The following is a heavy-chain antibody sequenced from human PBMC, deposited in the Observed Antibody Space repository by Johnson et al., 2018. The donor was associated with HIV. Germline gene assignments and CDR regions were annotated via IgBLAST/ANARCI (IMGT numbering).Heavy chain of an antibody. V-gene: IGHV3-9*01. CDR2: ISWKSINI. D-gene: IGHD3-3*01. CDR3: AKDLVWFSGFDI. Sequence: EVQLVESGGGLVQPGTSLRLSCAASGFSIDDFAMHWVRQAPGKGLEWVSGISWKSINIVYADSVKGRFTISRDNSKNTLYLQMNSLRAEDTAVYYCAKDLVWFSGFDIWGPGTMVTVSS. J-gene: IGHJ3*02. CDR1: GFSIDDFA.